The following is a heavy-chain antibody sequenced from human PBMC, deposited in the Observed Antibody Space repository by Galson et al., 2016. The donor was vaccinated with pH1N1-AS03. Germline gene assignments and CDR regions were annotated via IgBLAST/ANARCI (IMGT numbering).Heavy chain of an antibody. J-gene: IGHJ6*02. D-gene: IGHD3-3*01. CDR3: ARFDGNFDVWRGRFYYGMDV. Sequence: SVKVSCKASGGDFRSFAINWMRQAPGQGLEWMGGIIPSLSTPVYAQQFQGRVSITADDSTYTVFMELNRLTSEDTAVYYCARFDGNFDVWRGRFYYGMDVWGQGTTVKVSS. V-gene: IGHV1-69*13. CDR2: IIPSLSTP. CDR1: GGDFRSFA.